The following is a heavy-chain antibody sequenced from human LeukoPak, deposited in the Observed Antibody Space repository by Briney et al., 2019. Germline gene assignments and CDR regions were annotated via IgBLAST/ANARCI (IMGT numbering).Heavy chain of an antibody. D-gene: IGHD3-10*01. CDR1: GFSFSGYW. CDR2: ITSDGSGT. CDR3: ARAIGYYFDY. V-gene: IGHV3-74*01. Sequence: AGGSLRLSCAASGFSFSGYWMQWVRQAPGKGLVWISRITSDGSGTNYADSVKGRFTISRDNAKNSLYLQMNSLRAEDAADYYCARAIGYYFDYWGQGTLVTVSS. J-gene: IGHJ4*02.